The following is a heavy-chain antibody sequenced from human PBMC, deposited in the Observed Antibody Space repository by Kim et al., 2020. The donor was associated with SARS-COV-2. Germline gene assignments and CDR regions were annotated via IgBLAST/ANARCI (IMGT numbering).Heavy chain of an antibody. D-gene: IGHD1-26*01. V-gene: IGHV3-7*01. CDR3: ARDTSNSGSYYYYGMDV. CDR1: GFTFSSYW. Sequence: GGSLRLSCAASGFTFSSYWMSWVRQAPGKGLEWVANIKQDGSEKYYVDSVKGRFTISRDNAKNSLYLQMNSLRAEDTAVYYCARDTSNSGSYYYYGMDVWGQGTTVTVSS. CDR2: IKQDGSEK. J-gene: IGHJ6*02.